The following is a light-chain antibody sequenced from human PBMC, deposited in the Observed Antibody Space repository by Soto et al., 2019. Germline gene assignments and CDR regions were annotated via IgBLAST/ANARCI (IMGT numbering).Light chain of an antibody. CDR1: SSDVGGYNY. Sequence: QSALTQPASVSGSPGQSITISCTGTSSDVGGYNYVSWYQHHPSKAPKLIIYDVTNRPSGVSNPFSGSKSGNTASLTISGLQSEDEADYYCSSYTTSNTRQIVFGTGTKVTVL. J-gene: IGLJ1*01. CDR2: DVT. CDR3: SSYTTSNTRQIV. V-gene: IGLV2-14*03.